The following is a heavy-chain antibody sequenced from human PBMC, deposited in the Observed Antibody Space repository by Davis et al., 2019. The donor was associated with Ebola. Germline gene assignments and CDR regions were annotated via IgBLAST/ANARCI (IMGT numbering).Heavy chain of an antibody. CDR2: INPNSGGT. CDR1: GYTFTGYY. J-gene: IGHJ6*02. V-gene: IGHV1-2*04. Sequence: ASVKVSCKASGYTFTGYYMHWVRQAPGQGLEWMGWINPNSGGTNYAQKFQGWVTMTRDTSISTAYLQWSSLKASDTAMYYCARRRIAAAPYYYYGMDVWGQGTTVTVSS. CDR3: ARRRIAAAPYYYYGMDV. D-gene: IGHD6-13*01.